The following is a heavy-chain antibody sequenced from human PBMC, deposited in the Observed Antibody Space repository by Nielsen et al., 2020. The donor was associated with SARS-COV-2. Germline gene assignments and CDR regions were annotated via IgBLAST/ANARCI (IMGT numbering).Heavy chain of an antibody. CDR1: GYTFTSYG. CDR2: ISAYNGNT. CDR3: ARDRGVLLWFGAENWFDP. D-gene: IGHD3-10*01. Sequence: ASVKVSCKASGYTFTSYGISWVRQAPGQGLEWMGWISAYNGNTNYAQKLQGRVTMTTDTSTSTAYMELRSLRSDDTAVYYCARDRGVLLWFGAENWFDPWGQGTLVTVSS. J-gene: IGHJ5*02. V-gene: IGHV1-18*01.